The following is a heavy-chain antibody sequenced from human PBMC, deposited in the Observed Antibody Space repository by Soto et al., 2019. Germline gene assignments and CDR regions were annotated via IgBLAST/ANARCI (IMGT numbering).Heavy chain of an antibody. J-gene: IGHJ6*02. CDR2: ISYDGSNK. CDR1: GFTFSSYG. CDR3: AKDVEALARVGGRDA. D-gene: IGHD6-6*01. Sequence: GGSLRLSCAASGFTFSSYGMHWVRQAPGKGLEWVAVISYDGSNKYYADSVKGRFTISRDNSKNTLYLQMNSLRAEDTAVYYCAKDVEALARVGGRDAGGQGTT. V-gene: IGHV3-30*18.